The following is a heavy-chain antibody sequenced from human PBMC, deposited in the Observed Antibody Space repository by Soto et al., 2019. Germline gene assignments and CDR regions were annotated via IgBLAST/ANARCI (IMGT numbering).Heavy chain of an antibody. J-gene: IGHJ6*02. CDR1: GGTFNNYG. V-gene: IGHV1-69*06. Sequence: QEQLVQSGAEVKKPGSSLKVSCKATGGTFNNYGISWVRQAPGQGLEWMGGTIPMFGTTEYAQKFQGRVTITSDKSMRTVYMELTSLKFEYTAVYFCARVAITIFGVVVGIMAVWGQGTKVTVSS. CDR3: ARVAITIFGVVVGIMAV. D-gene: IGHD3-3*01. CDR2: TIPMFGTT.